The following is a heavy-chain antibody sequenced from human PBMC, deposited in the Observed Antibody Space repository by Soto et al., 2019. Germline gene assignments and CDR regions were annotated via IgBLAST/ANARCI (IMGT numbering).Heavy chain of an antibody. V-gene: IGHV3-53*04. Sequence: EVQLVESGGGLVQPGGSLRLSCAASGFTVSSNYMSWVRQAPGKGLEWVSVIYSGGSTYYADSVKGRFTISRHNSKNTLYLEMNSLRAEDTSVYSCARVDPKFGLDPWGQGTLVTLSS. D-gene: IGHD3-10*01. CDR1: GFTVSSNY. CDR2: IYSGGST. J-gene: IGHJ5*02. CDR3: ARVDPKFGLDP.